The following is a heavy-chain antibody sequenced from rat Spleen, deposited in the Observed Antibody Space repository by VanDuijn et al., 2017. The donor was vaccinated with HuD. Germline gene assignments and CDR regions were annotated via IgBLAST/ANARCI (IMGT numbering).Heavy chain of an antibody. Sequence: EVQLVESGGGLVQPGRSLKLSCAASGFTFSDYNMAWVRQAPKKGLEWVATINYDGSSTYYRDSVKGRFTISRDNAKSTLYLQMDSLRSEDTATYYCARQSLFGPRPTNYFDYWGQGVMVTVSS. D-gene: IGHD4-3*01. V-gene: IGHV5-7*01. J-gene: IGHJ2*01. CDR1: GFTFSDYN. CDR3: ARQSLFGPRPTNYFDY. CDR2: INYDGSST.